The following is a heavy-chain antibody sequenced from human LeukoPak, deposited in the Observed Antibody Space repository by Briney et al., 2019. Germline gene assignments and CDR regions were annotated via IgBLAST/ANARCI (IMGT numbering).Heavy chain of an antibody. CDR2: IYHSGST. CDR3: ARGRGNGGPDY. J-gene: IGHJ4*02. Sequence: SETLSLTCTVSGYSISSGYYWRWIRQPPGKGLEWIGSIYHSGSTYYNPSLKSRVTISVDTSKNQFTLKLSSVTAADTAVYYCARGRGNGGPDYWGQGTLVTVSS. V-gene: IGHV4-38-2*02. D-gene: IGHD4-23*01. CDR1: GYSISSGYY.